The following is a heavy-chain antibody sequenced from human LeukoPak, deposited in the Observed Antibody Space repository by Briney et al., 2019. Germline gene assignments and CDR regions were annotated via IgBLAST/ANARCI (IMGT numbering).Heavy chain of an antibody. J-gene: IGHJ4*02. CDR3: ASRIRPDSSGYTLAH. CDR2: ISSSSSYI. V-gene: IGHV3-21*01. D-gene: IGHD3-22*01. CDR1: GFTFSSYS. Sequence: NPGGSLRLSCAACGFTFSSYSMNWVRQAPGKGLEWVSSISSSSSYIYYADSVKGRFTISRDNAKNSLYLQMNSLRAEDTAVYYCASRIRPDSSGYTLAHWGQGTLVTVSS.